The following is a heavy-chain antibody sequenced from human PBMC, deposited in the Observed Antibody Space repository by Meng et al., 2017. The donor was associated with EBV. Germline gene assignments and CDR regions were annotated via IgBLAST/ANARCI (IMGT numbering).Heavy chain of an antibody. CDR1: GGSVNNESYY. J-gene: IGHJ5*02. CDR3: ARGDYTNYPRWFDP. CDR2: IYYTGST. Sequence: QVQLQESGPGLVQPSETLSLTCTVSGGSVNNESYYWGWNRQPPGKGLEYIGYIYYTGSTNYNSSLKSRVTISLDKSKNQFSLKLTSLTAADTAIYYCARGDYTNYPRWFDPWGQGTLVTVSS. D-gene: IGHD4-11*01. V-gene: IGHV4-61*01.